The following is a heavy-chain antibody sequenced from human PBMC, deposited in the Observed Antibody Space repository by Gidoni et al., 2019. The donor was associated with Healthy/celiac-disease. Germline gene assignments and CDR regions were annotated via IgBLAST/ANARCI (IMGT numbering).Heavy chain of an antibody. CDR1: GGSISSINW. J-gene: IGHJ6*02. D-gene: IGHD3-3*01. CDR3: ARGRGFQVTIFGVAPGYYGMDV. CDR2: IYHRGST. Sequence: QVQLQESGPGLVKPSGTLSLTCAVSGGSISSINWWSWVRQPPGKGLEWIGEIYHRGSTNYNPSLKSRVTISVDKSKNQFSLKLSSVTAADTAVYYCARGRGFQVTIFGVAPGYYGMDVWGQGTTVTVSS. V-gene: IGHV4-4*02.